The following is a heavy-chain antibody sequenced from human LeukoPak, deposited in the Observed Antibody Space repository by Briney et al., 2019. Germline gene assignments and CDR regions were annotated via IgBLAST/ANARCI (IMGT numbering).Heavy chain of an antibody. D-gene: IGHD5-18*01. V-gene: IGHV4-4*07. Sequence: SETLSLTCTVSGGSISSYCWSWIRQPAGKGLEWIGRIYTSGSTNYNPSLKSRVTMSVDTSKNQFSLKLSSVTAADTSVYYCARYSYGYGADDYWGQGTLVTVSS. CDR2: IYTSGST. CDR1: GGSISSYC. CDR3: ARYSYGYGADDY. J-gene: IGHJ4*02.